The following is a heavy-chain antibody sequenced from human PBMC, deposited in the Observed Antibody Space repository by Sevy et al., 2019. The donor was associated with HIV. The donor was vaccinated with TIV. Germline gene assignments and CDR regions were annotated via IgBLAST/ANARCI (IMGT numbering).Heavy chain of an antibody. J-gene: IGHJ4*02. CDR3: TARNFDF. CDR2: IKSESDGGTT. CDR1: GLTLSYAW. Sequence: GGSLRLSCAASGLTLSYAWMNWVRQAPGMGLEWVGHIKSESDGGTTDFATPVKGRFIISRDDSKNTLYLQMNSLKTGDTALYYCTARNFDFWGRGTLVTVSS. V-gene: IGHV3-15*07.